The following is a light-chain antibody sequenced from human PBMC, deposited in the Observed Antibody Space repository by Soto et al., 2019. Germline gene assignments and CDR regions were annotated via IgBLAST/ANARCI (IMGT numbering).Light chain of an antibody. CDR3: QQYNSYPWT. V-gene: IGKV1-5*03. CDR2: KAS. J-gene: IGKJ1*01. Sequence: TQSPLSLPVTPGEPASISCRSSQSLLHINGYNYLAWYQQKPGKAPKLLIYKASSLESGVPSRFSGSGSGTEFTLTISSLQPDDFATYYCQQYNSYPWTFGQGTKVDIK. CDR1: QSLLHINGYNY.